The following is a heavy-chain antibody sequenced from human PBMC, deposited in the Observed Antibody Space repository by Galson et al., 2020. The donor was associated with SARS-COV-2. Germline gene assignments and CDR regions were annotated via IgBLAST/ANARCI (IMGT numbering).Heavy chain of an antibody. CDR3: ARDDDSSSWYLGYYYCGMDV. Sequence: APVKVSCKASGYTFTSYGISWVRQAPGQGLEWMGWISAYNGNTNYAQTLQGRVTMTTDTSTSTAYMELRSLRSDDTAVYYCARDDDSSSWYLGYYYCGMDVWGQGTTVTVSS. J-gene: IGHJ6*02. D-gene: IGHD6-13*01. V-gene: IGHV1-18*04. CDR2: ISAYNGNT. CDR1: GYTFTSYG.